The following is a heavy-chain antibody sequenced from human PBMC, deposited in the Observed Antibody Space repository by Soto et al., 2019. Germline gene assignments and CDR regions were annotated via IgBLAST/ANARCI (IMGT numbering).Heavy chain of an antibody. V-gene: IGHV4-34*01. D-gene: IGHD2-2*01. J-gene: IGHJ6*02. CDR2: INHSGST. CDR1: GGSFSRYY. Sequence: PPEKLRDTYAVSGGSFSRYYWSWFRQPPGKGLEWIGEINHSGSTNYNPSLKSRVTISVDTSKNQFSLKVSSVTAADTAVYYCARGRRYCISTSCSNYYYYGLAVLGQWPTVT. CDR3: ARGRRYCISTSCSNYYYYGLAV.